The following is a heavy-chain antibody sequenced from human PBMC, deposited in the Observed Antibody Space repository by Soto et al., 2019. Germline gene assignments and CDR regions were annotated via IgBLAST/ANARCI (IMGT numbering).Heavy chain of an antibody. CDR3: ARDRVVRDSYGMDV. Sequence: QVQLQESGPGLVKPSQTLSLTCTVSGGSISSGGYYWSWIRQHPGKGLEWIGYIYYSGSTYYNPSLKSRVTISVETSKNQFSLKLSSVTAADTAVYYCARDRVVRDSYGMDVWGQGTTVTVSS. V-gene: IGHV4-31*03. CDR1: GGSISSGGYY. CDR2: IYYSGST. J-gene: IGHJ6*02. D-gene: IGHD3-10*01.